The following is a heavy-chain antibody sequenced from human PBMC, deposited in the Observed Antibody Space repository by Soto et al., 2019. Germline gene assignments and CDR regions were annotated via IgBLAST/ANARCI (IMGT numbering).Heavy chain of an antibody. D-gene: IGHD6-19*01. CDR1: GGSIGTYY. V-gene: IGHV4-59*01. Sequence: QVQLRKSGPGLVKPSETLSLTCTVSGGSIGTYYWSWIRQPPGKGLEWIGYIDYSGSTNFNPSLMSRITISKDTSKNQFSLKLSFVTGADTAMYYCAGGRRSSSRLDAFDIWGQGTMVTISS. CDR2: IDYSGST. J-gene: IGHJ3*02. CDR3: AGGRRSSSRLDAFDI.